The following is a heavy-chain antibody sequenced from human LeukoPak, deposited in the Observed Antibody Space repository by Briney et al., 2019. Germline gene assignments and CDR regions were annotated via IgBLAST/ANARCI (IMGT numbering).Heavy chain of an antibody. D-gene: IGHD6-13*01. CDR3: ARCPHSSSWRYYFDY. V-gene: IGHV1-46*01. CDR1: GYTFTNHG. CDR2: INPSGGSI. J-gene: IGHJ4*02. Sequence: PMASVKVSCKASGYTFTNHGIHWVRQAPGQGFEWMGIINPSGGSISYAQKFQGRVTMTRDTSTSTVYMELSSLRSEDTAVYYCARCPHSSSWRYYFDYWGQGTLVTVSS.